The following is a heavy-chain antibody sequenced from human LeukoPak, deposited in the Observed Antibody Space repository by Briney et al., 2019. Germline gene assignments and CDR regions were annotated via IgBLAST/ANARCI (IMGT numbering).Heavy chain of an antibody. V-gene: IGHV3-23*01. CDR1: GFTFSSYA. Sequence: GGSLRLSCAASGFTFSSYAMSWVRQAPWTALERVSVISGSGGGTYYADSVKGRFTISRDNFKNTLDLQMDSLGADDTAVYYCAKRDRTCSGSCSAPYYFDCWGQGTLVTVSS. J-gene: IGHJ4*02. CDR2: ISGSGGGT. D-gene: IGHD2-15*01. CDR3: AKRDRTCSGSCSAPYYFDC.